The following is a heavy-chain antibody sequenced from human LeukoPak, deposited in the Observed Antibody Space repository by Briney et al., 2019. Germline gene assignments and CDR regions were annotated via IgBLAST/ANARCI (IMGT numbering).Heavy chain of an antibody. Sequence: PGGSLRLSCVVSGFPFSSYWMTWVRQAPGRGLEWVAHINLDGSDKYYVDSVKGRFTISRDNAKNSLYLQMNSLKTEDTAVYYCNKGGKEGNYFDHWGQGSLVTVSS. CDR2: INLDGSDK. CDR1: GFPFSSYW. D-gene: IGHD3-16*01. V-gene: IGHV3-7*05. J-gene: IGHJ4*02. CDR3: NKGGKEGNYFDH.